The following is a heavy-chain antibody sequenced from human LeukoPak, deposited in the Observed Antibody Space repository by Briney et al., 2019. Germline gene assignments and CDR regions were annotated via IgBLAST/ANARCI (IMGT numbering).Heavy chain of an antibody. D-gene: IGHD3-10*01. CDR2: ISWNSGSI. Sequence: PGGSLRLSCAASGFTFDDYAMHWVWQAPGKGLEWVSGISWNSGSIGYADSVKGRFTISRDNAKNSLYLQMNSLRAEDTALYYCAKDSNYYGSGEGYMDVWGKGTTVTISS. J-gene: IGHJ6*03. V-gene: IGHV3-9*01. CDR3: AKDSNYYGSGEGYMDV. CDR1: GFTFDDYA.